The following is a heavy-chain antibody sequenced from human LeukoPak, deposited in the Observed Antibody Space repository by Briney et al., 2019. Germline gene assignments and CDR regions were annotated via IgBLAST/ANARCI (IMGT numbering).Heavy chain of an antibody. D-gene: IGHD3-3*01. J-gene: IGHJ3*02. V-gene: IGHV4-4*07. Sequence: SETLSLTCTVSGGSISSYYWSWIRQPAGKGLEWIGRIYTSGSTNYNPSLKSRVTMSVDTSKNQFSLKLSSVTAADTAVYYCARVLSITIFGVVTEQDAFDIWGQGKMVTVSS. CDR2: IYTSGST. CDR1: GGSISSYY. CDR3: ARVLSITIFGVVTEQDAFDI.